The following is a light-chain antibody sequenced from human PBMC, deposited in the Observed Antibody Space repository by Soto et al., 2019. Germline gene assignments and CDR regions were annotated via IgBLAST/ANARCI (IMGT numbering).Light chain of an antibody. V-gene: IGKV3-15*01. CDR2: GAS. J-gene: IGKJ1*01. CDR1: QSVSRK. CDR3: QQYDKWPRT. Sequence: EIVMTQSPATLSVSPGERATLSCRASQSVSRKLAWYQQTRGQAPRLLMYGASTRAPGVPARFSGSGSGTEFTLTISNLQSEDFAVYHCQQYDKWPRTFGQGTKVDIK.